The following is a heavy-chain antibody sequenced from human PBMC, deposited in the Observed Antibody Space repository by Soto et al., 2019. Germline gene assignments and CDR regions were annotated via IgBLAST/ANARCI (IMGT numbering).Heavy chain of an antibody. D-gene: IGHD1-26*01. J-gene: IGHJ6*02. CDR1: GFTASSDY. V-gene: IGHV3-66*01. CDR3: ARDPGDRNGMIV. CDR2: IYSGGGR. Sequence: EVQVVESGGDLVHPGGSLRLSCAAYGFTASSDYMNWVRQSPGKGLEWVSVIYSGGGRYYADSVKGRFTISRDNSKNTVYLQMNSLRAEDTAVYYCARDPGDRNGMIVWGLGTTVTVSS.